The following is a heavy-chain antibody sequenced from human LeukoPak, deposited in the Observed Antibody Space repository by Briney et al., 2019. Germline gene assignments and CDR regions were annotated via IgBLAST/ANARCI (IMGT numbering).Heavy chain of an antibody. CDR3: ARGQLLWFGELSR. J-gene: IGHJ4*02. CDR1: GGSISSYY. V-gene: IGHV4-59*01. D-gene: IGHD3-10*01. Sequence: PSETLSLTCTVSGGSISSYYWSWIRQPPGKGLEWIGYIYYSGSTNYNPSLKSRVTISVDTSKNQFSLKLSSVTAADTAVYYCARGQLLWFGELSRWGQGILVTVSS. CDR2: IYYSGST.